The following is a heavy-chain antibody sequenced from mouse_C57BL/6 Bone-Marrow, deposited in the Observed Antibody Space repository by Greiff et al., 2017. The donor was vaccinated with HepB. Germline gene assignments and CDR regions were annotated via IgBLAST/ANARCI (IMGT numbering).Heavy chain of an antibody. CDR3: ARQTAYWYFDV. V-gene: IGHV1-80*01. CDR1: GYAFSSYW. Sequence: QVQLQHSGAELVKPGASVKISCKASGYAFSSYWMNWVKQRPGKGLEWIGQIYPGDGDTNYNGKFKGKATLTADKSSSTAYMQLSSLTSEDSAVYFCARQTAYWYFDVWGTGTTVTVSS. CDR2: IYPGDGDT. D-gene: IGHD6-1*01. J-gene: IGHJ1*03.